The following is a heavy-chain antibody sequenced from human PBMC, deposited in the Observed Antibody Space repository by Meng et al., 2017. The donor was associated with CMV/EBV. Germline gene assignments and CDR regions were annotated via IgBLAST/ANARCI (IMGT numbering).Heavy chain of an antibody. D-gene: IGHD3-10*01. J-gene: IGHJ6*02. CDR1: GGTFSTFG. Sequence: SVKVSCKASGGTFSTFGISWVRQAPGQGLEWMGGIIPIFGTTNYAQKFQARVTITTDESTSTAYMELRSLRSEDTAVYYCARAQIRGVTTFHYYYYGMDVWGQGTTVTVSS. CDR2: IIPIFGTT. CDR3: ARAQIRGVTTFHYYYYGMDV. V-gene: IGHV1-69*05.